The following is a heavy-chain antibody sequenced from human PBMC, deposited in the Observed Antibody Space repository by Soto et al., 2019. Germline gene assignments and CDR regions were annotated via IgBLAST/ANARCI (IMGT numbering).Heavy chain of an antibody. D-gene: IGHD3-10*01. CDR2: IWNDGSNT. CDR3: ARGSRYYYGSGSFYIPSDY. CDR1: RFIFSSYG. J-gene: IGHJ4*02. V-gene: IGHV3-33*01. Sequence: QVQLVESGGGVVQPGRSLRLSCAASRFIFSSYGMHWVRQAPGKGLEWVAVIWNDGSNTYYADSVKGRFTISRDNSKNTLYLQMNSLRAEDTAVYYCARGSRYYYGSGSFYIPSDYWGQGTLVTVSS.